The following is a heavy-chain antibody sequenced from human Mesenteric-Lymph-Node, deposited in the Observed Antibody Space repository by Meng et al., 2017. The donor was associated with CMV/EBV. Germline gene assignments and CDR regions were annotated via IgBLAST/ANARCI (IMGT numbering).Heavy chain of an antibody. CDR1: GGSISSYY. Sequence: SETLSLTCTVSGGSISSYYWSWIRQPPGKGLEWIGYIYYSGSTNYNPSLKSRVTISVDTSKNQFSLKLSSVTAADTAVYYCAREQFRVVGATGHFDYWGQGTLVTV. J-gene: IGHJ4*02. V-gene: IGHV4-59*01. D-gene: IGHD1-26*01. CDR3: AREQFRVVGATGHFDY. CDR2: IYYSGST.